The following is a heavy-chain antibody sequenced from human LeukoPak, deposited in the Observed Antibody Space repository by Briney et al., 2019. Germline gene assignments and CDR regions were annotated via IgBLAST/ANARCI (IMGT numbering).Heavy chain of an antibody. V-gene: IGHV4-59*12. CDR1: GGSISSYY. CDR3: ARGFGIAAAGTGSSPDY. CDR2: ISDIGST. J-gene: IGHJ4*02. D-gene: IGHD6-13*01. Sequence: SETLSLTCTVSGGSISSYYWSWIRQPPGKGLEWIAYISDIGSTNYNPSLKSRVTISVDTSKNQFSLKLSSVTAADTAVYYCARGFGIAAAGTGSSPDYWGQGTLVTVSS.